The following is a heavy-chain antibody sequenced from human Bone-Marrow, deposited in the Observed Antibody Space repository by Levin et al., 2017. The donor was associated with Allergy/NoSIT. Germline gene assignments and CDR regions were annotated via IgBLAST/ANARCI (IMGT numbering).Heavy chain of an antibody. CDR1: GDSISSRNW. CDR2: VYYTGST. CDR3: ARGMTDYDASTGYSPYWFFPL. V-gene: IGHV4-4*02. J-gene: IGHJ2*01. Sequence: SETLSLTCAVSGDSISSRNWWTWVRQSPGRGLEWIGEVYYTGSTNYNPALKSRVTISLDHSKNQFSLRLTSVTAADTAVYHCARGMTDYDASTGYSPYWFFPLWGRGTLVTVAS. D-gene: IGHD3/OR15-3a*01.